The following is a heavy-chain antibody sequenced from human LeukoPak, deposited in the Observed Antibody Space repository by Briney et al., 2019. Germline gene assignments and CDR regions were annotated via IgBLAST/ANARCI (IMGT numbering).Heavy chain of an antibody. Sequence: ASVKVSCKASGYTFTSYGISWVRQAPGQGLEWMGWISAYSGNTNYAQKLQGRVTMTTDTSTSTAYMELRSLRSDDTAVYYCAREYDILTGYVGFGYWGQGTLVTVSS. CDR1: GYTFTSYG. V-gene: IGHV1-18*01. CDR3: AREYDILTGYVGFGY. D-gene: IGHD3-9*01. CDR2: ISAYSGNT. J-gene: IGHJ4*02.